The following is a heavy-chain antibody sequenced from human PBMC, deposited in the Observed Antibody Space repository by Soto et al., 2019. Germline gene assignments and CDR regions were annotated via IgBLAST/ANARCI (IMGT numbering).Heavy chain of an antibody. CDR2: IYYSGST. V-gene: IGHV4-30-4*01. D-gene: IGHD3-3*01. J-gene: IGHJ5*02. CDR3: ARVESGTIFGVVITWFDP. Sequence: QVQLQESGPGLVKPSQTLSLTCTVSGGSISSGDYYWSWIRQPPGKGLEWIGYIYYSGSTYYNPSLQSRVTISVDTSKNQFSLKLSSVTAADTAVYYCARVESGTIFGVVITWFDPWGQGTLVTVSS. CDR1: GGSISSGDYY.